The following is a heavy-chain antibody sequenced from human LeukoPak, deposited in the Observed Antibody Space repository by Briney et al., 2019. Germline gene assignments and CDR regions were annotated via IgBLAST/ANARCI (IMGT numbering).Heavy chain of an antibody. CDR2: ISWNSGSI. J-gene: IGHJ4*02. Sequence: GRSLRLSCAASGFTFDDYAMHWVRQAPGKGLEWVSGISWNSGSIGYADSVKGRFTISRDNAKNSLYLQMNSLRAEDTALYYCAKTTLYSSSWYYFDYWGQGTPVTVSS. CDR3: AKTTLYSSSWYYFDY. CDR1: GFTFDDYA. D-gene: IGHD6-13*01. V-gene: IGHV3-9*01.